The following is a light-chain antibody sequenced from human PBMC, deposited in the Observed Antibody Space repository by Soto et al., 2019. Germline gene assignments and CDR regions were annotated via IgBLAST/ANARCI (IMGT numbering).Light chain of an antibody. CDR2: DVS. Sequence: QSALTQPASVSGSPGQSITISCTGTSSDVGGYNYVSGYQQHPGKAPKLMIYDVSNRPSGVSNRFSGSKSGNTASLTISGIQAEDEADYYCSSYTSSSTPVVFGGGTKLTVL. V-gene: IGLV2-14*01. CDR1: SSDVGGYNY. J-gene: IGLJ2*01. CDR3: SSYTSSSTPVV.